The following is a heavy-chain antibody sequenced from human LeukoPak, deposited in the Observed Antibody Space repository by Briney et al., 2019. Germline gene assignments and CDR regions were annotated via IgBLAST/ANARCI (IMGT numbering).Heavy chain of an antibody. CDR1: GGSMNSYY. CDR2: IHYSGST. D-gene: IGHD1-26*01. J-gene: IGHJ5*02. V-gene: IGHV4-59*08. CDR3: VRQDSWSYDP. Sequence: PSETLSPTCTVSGGSMNSYYWSWIRQPPGKGLEWIGYIHYSGSTNYNPSLKSRVTISVDTSSNLFSLRLTSLTAADTAVYYCVRQDSWSYDPWGQGTLVTVSS.